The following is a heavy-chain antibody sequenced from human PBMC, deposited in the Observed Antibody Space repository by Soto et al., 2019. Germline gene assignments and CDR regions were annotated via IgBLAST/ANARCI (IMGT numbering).Heavy chain of an antibody. Sequence: GGSLRLSCAASGFTFSSYSMNWVRQAPGKGLEWVSYISSSSSTIYYADSVKGRFTISRDNAKNSLYLQMNSLRAEDPAVYYCARDLSLDDYIWGSYRYAFDIWGQGTMVTVSS. CDR1: GFTFSSYS. CDR2: ISSSSSTI. D-gene: IGHD3-16*01. J-gene: IGHJ3*02. CDR3: ARDLSLDDYIWGSYRYAFDI. V-gene: IGHV3-48*01.